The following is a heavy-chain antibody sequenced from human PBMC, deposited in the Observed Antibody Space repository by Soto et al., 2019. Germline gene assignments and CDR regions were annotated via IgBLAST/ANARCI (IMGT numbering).Heavy chain of an antibody. Sequence: QITLKESGPTLVKPTQTLTLTCTFSGFSLSTSGVGVGWIRQPPGKALEWLALIYWDDDKRYSPSLKSRLTITKDTSKKQVVLTMTNMDPVDTATYDCALLYGFADRIYFDYWGQGTLVTVSS. CDR2: IYWDDDK. V-gene: IGHV2-5*02. CDR1: GFSLSTSGVG. CDR3: ALLYGFADRIYFDY. D-gene: IGHD2-2*03. J-gene: IGHJ4*02.